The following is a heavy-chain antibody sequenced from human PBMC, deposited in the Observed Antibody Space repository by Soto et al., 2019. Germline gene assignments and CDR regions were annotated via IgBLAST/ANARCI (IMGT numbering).Heavy chain of an antibody. CDR3: ARVGGFGATTIDY. V-gene: IGHV4-30-4*01. Sequence: QVQLQESGPGLVKPSQTLSLTCTVSGGSISSGDYYWSWIRQPPGKGLEWIGYIYYSGSTYYNPSLKIRDTISVDTSKNQFSLKLSSVTAADTAVYYCARVGGFGATTIDYWGQGTLVTVSS. CDR2: IYYSGST. CDR1: GGSISSGDYY. D-gene: IGHD3-10*01. J-gene: IGHJ4*02.